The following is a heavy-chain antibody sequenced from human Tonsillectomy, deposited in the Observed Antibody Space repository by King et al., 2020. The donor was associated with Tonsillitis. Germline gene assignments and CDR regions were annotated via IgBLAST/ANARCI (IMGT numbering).Heavy chain of an antibody. CDR3: AKDTTVYSSSSIDY. CDR1: GFTFDDYA. V-gene: IGHV3-9*01. Sequence: VQLVESGGGLVQPGRSLRLSCAASGFTFDDYAMHWVRQAPGKGLECVSGISWNSGSIGYAEYVKGRFTISRDNAKNSLYLQMNSLRAEDTALYYCAKDTTVYSSSSIDYWGQGTLVTVSS. J-gene: IGHJ4*02. CDR2: ISWNSGSI. D-gene: IGHD6-6*01.